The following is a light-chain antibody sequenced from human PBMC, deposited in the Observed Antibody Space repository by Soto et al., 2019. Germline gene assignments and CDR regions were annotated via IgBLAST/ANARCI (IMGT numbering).Light chain of an antibody. CDR1: SSDVGGYNY. V-gene: IGLV2-11*01. CDR2: DVS. CDR3: CSYAGSSWV. Sequence: QSALTQLRSVSGSPGQSVTISCTGTSSDVGGYNYVSWYQQHPGKAPKLMIYDVSKRPSGVPDRFSGSKSGNTASLTISGLQAEDEADYYCCSYAGSSWVFGGGTKLTVL. J-gene: IGLJ2*01.